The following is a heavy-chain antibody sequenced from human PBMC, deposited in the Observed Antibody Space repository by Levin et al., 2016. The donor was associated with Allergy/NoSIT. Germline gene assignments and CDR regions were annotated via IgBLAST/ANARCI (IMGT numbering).Heavy chain of an antibody. Sequence: GGSLRLSCVASGFTFTTYGIHWVRQAPGKGLDWVAHVSNDGSKKYYADSVKGRFTISRDNSKNTVYLQMNSLRAEDTAVYYCGTLSSSSPFDYWGQGTHVTVS. CDR3: GTLSSSSPFDY. CDR2: VSNDGSKK. J-gene: IGHJ4*02. CDR1: GFTFTTYG. D-gene: IGHD6-6*01. V-gene: IGHV3-33*01.